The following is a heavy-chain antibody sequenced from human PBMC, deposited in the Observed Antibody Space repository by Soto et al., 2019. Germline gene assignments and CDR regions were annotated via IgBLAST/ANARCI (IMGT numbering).Heavy chain of an antibody. CDR3: AKGSFGFDY. V-gene: IGHV3-23*01. J-gene: IGHJ4*02. CDR1: GVTFTSYA. D-gene: IGHD3-10*01. CDR2: ISKSGDST. Sequence: GGSLRLSCAASGVTFTSYAMTWVRQVPEEGLQWVSSISKSGDSTYYADSVKGRFTTSRDNSKNTLYLQMNSLRAEDTAIYYCAKGSFGFDYWGQGTLVTVSS.